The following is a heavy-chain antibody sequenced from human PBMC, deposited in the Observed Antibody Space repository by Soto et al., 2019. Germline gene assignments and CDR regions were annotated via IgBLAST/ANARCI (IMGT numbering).Heavy chain of an antibody. V-gene: IGHV4-4*07. CDR2: IYTTGST. Sequence: ASETLYITCNVPGGSIRSYYWSWIRQPAGKPLEWIGRIYTTGSTNYNPSLKSRVTMSIDTSKSQFSLKVSSVTAADTAVYYCAREGASGFGMDVWGQGTTVTVSS. CDR1: GGSIRSYY. J-gene: IGHJ6*02. D-gene: IGHD1-26*01. CDR3: AREGASGFGMDV.